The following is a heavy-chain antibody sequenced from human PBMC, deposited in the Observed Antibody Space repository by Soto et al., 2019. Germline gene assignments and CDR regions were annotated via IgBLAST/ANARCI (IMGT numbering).Heavy chain of an antibody. CDR3: AKDRPPDY. CDR1: GYSFTAYY. V-gene: IGHV1-2*02. J-gene: IGHJ4*02. CDR2: INPNTGGT. Sequence: QVQLVQSGAEVKKPGASVKVSCQASGYSFTAYYVHWVRQAPGQGLEWMGWINPNTGGTTYAQKFQGRVTMTRDTSLSTAYMALSSLRSDDTALYYCAKDRPPDYWGQGTLVTVSS.